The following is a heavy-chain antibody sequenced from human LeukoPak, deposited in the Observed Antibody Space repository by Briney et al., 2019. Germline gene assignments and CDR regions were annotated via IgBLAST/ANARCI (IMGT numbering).Heavy chain of an antibody. CDR3: ASSLGENNSSGYYYFDY. CDR1: GSIVTELS. J-gene: IGHJ4*02. Sequence: SGTLSCTVSGSIVTELSIHWVRGGPGQGLGWRGGFDTEDGESIYAQKFKGRVTMTEDTSTDTAYMELSRLRSEETAVYYGASSLGENNSSGYYYFDYWGQGTLVTVSS. V-gene: IGHV1-24*01. D-gene: IGHD3-22*01. CDR2: FDTEDGES.